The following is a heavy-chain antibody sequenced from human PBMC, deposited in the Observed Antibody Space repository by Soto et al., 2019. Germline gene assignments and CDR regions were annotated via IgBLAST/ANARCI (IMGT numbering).Heavy chain of an antibody. J-gene: IGHJ6*03. V-gene: IGHV3-23*01. D-gene: IGHD3-10*01. CDR2: ISGSGGST. CDR1: GFTFSSYA. Sequence: EVQLLESGGGLVQPGGSLRLSCAASGFTFSSYAMSWVRQAPGKGLEWVSAISGSGGSTYYADSVKGRFTISRDNSKNTLYLQMNSLRAEDTAVYYCAKSGAARQDYDYYMDVWGKGTTVTVSS. CDR3: AKSGAARQDYDYYMDV.